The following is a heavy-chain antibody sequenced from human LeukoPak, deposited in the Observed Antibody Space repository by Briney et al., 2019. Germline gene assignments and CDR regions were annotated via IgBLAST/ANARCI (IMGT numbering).Heavy chain of an antibody. V-gene: IGHV4-59*01. J-gene: IGHJ4*02. CDR2: IYYSGST. Sequence: SETLSLTCTVSGGSISSYYWSWIRQPPGKGLEWIGYIYYSGSTNYNPSLKGRVTISVDTSKNQFSLKLSSVTAADTAVYYCARGRYGAHFDYWGQGTLVTVSS. D-gene: IGHD4-17*01. CDR1: GGSISSYY. CDR3: ARGRYGAHFDY.